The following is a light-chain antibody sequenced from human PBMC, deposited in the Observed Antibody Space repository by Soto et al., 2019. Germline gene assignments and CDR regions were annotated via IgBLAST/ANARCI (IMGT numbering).Light chain of an antibody. Sequence: QSALTQPASVSGSPGQSIIISCTGTSSDVGGYNYVSWYQQHPGKAPKLMIYEVSHRPSGVSNRFSGSKAGNTASLTISGLPAEDEADYYCSSYTRSSTLVFGTGTKLTVL. J-gene: IGLJ1*01. CDR3: SSYTRSSTLV. CDR2: EVS. V-gene: IGLV2-14*01. CDR1: SSDVGGYNY.